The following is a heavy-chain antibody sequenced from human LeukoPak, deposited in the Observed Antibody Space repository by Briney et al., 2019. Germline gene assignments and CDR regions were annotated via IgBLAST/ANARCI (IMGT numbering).Heavy chain of an antibody. D-gene: IGHD3-22*01. V-gene: IGHV4-39*07. CDR3: ARIWSYYDSSGYYKGPYYFDY. Sequence: SETLSLTCTVSGGSISSSSYYWGWIRQPPGKGLEWIGSIYYSGSTYYNPSLKSRVTISVDTSKNQFSLKLSSVTAADTAVYYCARIWSYYDSSGYYKGPYYFDYWGQGTLVTVSS. J-gene: IGHJ4*02. CDR1: GGSISSSSYY. CDR2: IYYSGST.